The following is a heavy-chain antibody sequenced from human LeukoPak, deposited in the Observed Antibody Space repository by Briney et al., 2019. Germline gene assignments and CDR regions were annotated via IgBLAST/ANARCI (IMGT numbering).Heavy chain of an antibody. V-gene: IGHV3-66*01. CDR3: ARDKLTMVRGVSDY. Sequence: PGGSLRLSCAASGITVSSNKMNWVRQAPGKGLEWVSVLYSGGSTNYADSVKGRFTISRDNAKNSLYMQMNSLRDEDTAVYYCARDKLTMVRGVSDYWGQGTLVTVSS. CDR2: LYSGGST. J-gene: IGHJ4*02. D-gene: IGHD3-10*01. CDR1: GITVSSNK.